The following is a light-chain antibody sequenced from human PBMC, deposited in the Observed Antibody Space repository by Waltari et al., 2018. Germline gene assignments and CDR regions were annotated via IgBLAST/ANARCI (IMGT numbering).Light chain of an antibody. J-gene: IGLJ3*02. CDR3: TSQTLDGVVL. CDR2: DVT. Sequence: QSALTQPASVSGSPGQSITISCTGIGSAIDDSDFVSWYQHHPGKAPRVIIYDVTHRPSGISYRFSASKSAHTASLTISGLQPEDEGDYYCTSQTLDGVVLFGGGTQVTVL. V-gene: IGLV2-14*03. CDR1: GSAIDDSDF.